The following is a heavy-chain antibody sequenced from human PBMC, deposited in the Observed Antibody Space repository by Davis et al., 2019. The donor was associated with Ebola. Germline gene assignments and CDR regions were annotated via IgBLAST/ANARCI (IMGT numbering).Heavy chain of an antibody. V-gene: IGHV4-59*08. Sequence: PSETLSLTCTVSGGSISSHYWSWIRQPPGKGLEWIGYIYYSGSTNYNPSLKSRVTISVDTSKNQFSLKLSSVTAADTAVYYCARHGSDFWSGYYLDYWGQGTLVTVSS. CDR1: GGSISSHY. D-gene: IGHD3-3*01. CDR3: ARHGSDFWSGYYLDY. J-gene: IGHJ4*02. CDR2: IYYSGST.